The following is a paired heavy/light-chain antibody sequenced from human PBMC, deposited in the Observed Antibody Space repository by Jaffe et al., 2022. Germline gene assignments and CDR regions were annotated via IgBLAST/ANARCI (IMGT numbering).Light chain of an antibody. CDR3: QQYISFPLT. V-gene: IGKV1-16*02. Sequence: DIQMTQSPSSLSASVGDRVTITCRASQGISNYLAWFQQKPGKAPKSLIYAASSLQSGVPSKFSGSGSGTEFTLTISSLQPEDFATYYCQQYISFPLTFGGGTKVEIK. CDR1: QGISNY. J-gene: IGKJ4*01. CDR2: AAS.
Heavy chain of an antibody. V-gene: IGHV3-15*01. CDR2: IKSNIEGGTA. CDR3: TTASAAAYILGRRFDP. Sequence: EVQLVESGGGLVKPGGSLRLSCAASGFTFSNGWMNWVRQAPGKGLEWVGRIKSNIEGGTADYAAPVKGRFIISRDDSKNTLYLQMNTLKTEDTAVYYCTTASAAAYILGRRFDPWGQGTLVTVSS. CDR1: GFTFSNGW. J-gene: IGHJ5*02. D-gene: IGHD6-13*01.